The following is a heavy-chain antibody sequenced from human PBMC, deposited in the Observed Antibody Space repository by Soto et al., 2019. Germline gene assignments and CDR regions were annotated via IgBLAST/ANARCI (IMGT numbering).Heavy chain of an antibody. J-gene: IGHJ4*02. D-gene: IGHD3-22*01. CDR1: GFTFSSYG. Sequence: GGSLRLSCSASGFTFSSYGMHWVRQAPGKGLEWVAVISYDGSNKYYADSVKGRFTISRDNSKNTLYLQMNSLRAEDTAVYYCAKDYYDSSGPEVVVTAIDYWGQGTLVNVSS. CDR3: AKDYYDSSGPEVVVTAIDY. CDR2: ISYDGSNK. V-gene: IGHV3-30*18.